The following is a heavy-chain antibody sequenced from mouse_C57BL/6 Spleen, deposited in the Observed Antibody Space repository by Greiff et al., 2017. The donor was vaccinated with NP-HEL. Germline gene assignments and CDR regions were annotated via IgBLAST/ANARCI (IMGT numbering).Heavy chain of an antibody. D-gene: IGHD2-1*01. CDR3: ARSGGNYRFAY. CDR1: GYTFTNYW. CDR2: IYPGGGYT. J-gene: IGHJ3*01. V-gene: IGHV1-63*01. Sequence: QVQLQQSGAELVRPGTSVKMSCKASGYTFTNYWIGWAKQRPGHGLEWIGDIYPGGGYTNYNEKFKGKATLTADKSSSTAYMQFSSLTSEDSAIYYCARSGGNYRFAYWGQGTLVTVSA.